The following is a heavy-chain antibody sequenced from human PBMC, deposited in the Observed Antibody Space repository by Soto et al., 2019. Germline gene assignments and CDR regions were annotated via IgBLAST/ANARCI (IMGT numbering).Heavy chain of an antibody. CDR3: ARGGVVVVAATPYLDY. Sequence: QVQLVQSGAEVKKHGASVKVSCKASGGTFSSYAISWVRQAPGQGLEWMGGIIPLFGTANYAQKFQGRVTITADESTSTAHMELSSLRAEDTAVYYCARGGVVVVAATPYLDYWRQGTLVTVSS. D-gene: IGHD2-15*01. V-gene: IGHV1-69*01. J-gene: IGHJ4*02. CDR2: IIPLFGTA. CDR1: GGTFSSYA.